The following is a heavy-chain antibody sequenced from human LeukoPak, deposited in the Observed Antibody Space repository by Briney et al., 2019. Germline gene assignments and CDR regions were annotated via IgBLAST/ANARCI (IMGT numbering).Heavy chain of an antibody. V-gene: IGHV3-11*01. CDR1: GFTSSDYY. Sequence: GGSLRLSCAASGFTSSDYYMSWIRQAPGKGLEWVSYISSSGSTIYYADSVKGRFTISRDNAKNSLYLQMNSLRAEDTAVYYCARDPPHRAAGPVVDYWGQGTLVTVSS. J-gene: IGHJ4*02. CDR3: ARDPPHRAAGPVVDY. CDR2: ISSSGSTI. D-gene: IGHD6-13*01.